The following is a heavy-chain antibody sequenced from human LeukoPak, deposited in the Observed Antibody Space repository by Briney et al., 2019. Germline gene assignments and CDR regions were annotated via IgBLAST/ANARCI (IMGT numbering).Heavy chain of an antibody. D-gene: IGHD1-1*01. J-gene: IGHJ5*02. CDR1: GGSISSYY. V-gene: IGHV4-4*07. CDR3: ARFGLERRLGWFDP. Sequence: PSETLSLTCTVSGGSISSYYWSWIRQPAGEGLEWIGRIYTSGSTNYNPSLKSRVTMSVDTSKNQFSLKLSSVTAADTAVYYCARFGLERRLGWFDPWGQGTLVTVSS. CDR2: IYTSGST.